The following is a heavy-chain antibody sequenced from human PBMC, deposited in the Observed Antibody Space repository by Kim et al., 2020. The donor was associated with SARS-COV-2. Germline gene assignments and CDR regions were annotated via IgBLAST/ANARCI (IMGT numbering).Heavy chain of an antibody. CDR3: ARVGYSSSWSYFDY. J-gene: IGHJ4*02. V-gene: IGHV3-64*01. D-gene: IGHD6-13*01. Sequence: ANTVKGRFTISRDNSKNPLYLQMGSLRAEDMAVYYCARVGYSSSWSYFDYWGQGTLVTVSS.